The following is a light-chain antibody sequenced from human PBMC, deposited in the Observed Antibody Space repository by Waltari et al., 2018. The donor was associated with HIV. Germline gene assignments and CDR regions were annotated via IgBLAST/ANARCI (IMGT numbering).Light chain of an antibody. CDR2: GNS. J-gene: IGLJ2*01. Sequence: QSVLTQPPSVSGAPGQRVPIPCTGSCSNIGAGYDVHWYQQLPGTAPKLLIYGNSNRPSGVPDRFAGSKSGTSASLAITGLQAEDEADYYCQSYDSSLSGYVVFGGGTKLTVL. V-gene: IGLV1-40*01. CDR1: CSNIGAGYD. CDR3: QSYDSSLSGYVV.